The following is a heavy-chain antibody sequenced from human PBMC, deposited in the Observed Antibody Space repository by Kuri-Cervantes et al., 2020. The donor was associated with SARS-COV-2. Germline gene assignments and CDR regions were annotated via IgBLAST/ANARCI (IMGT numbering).Heavy chain of an antibody. CDR3: ARAGFDIVVVPAAMVDY. J-gene: IGHJ4*02. Sequence: GGSLRLSCAASGFTFSSYWMSWVRQAPGKGLEWVANIKQDGSEKYYVDSVKGRFTTSRDNAKNSLYLQMNSLRAEDTAVYYCARAGFDIVVVPAAMVDYWGQGTLVTVSS. D-gene: IGHD2-2*01. V-gene: IGHV3-7*01. CDR1: GFTFSSYW. CDR2: IKQDGSEK.